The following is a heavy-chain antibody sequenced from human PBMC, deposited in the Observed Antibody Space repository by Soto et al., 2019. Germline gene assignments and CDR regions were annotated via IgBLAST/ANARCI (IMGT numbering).Heavy chain of an antibody. D-gene: IGHD2-2*01. CDR2: ISGSGGST. CDR3: ARDSGYCSSTSCYLLDY. Sequence: GGSLRLSCAVSGLTFSSYAMSWVRQGPGKGLEWVSTISGSGGSTYYADSVKGRFTISRDNSRDTLCLQMNSLRAEDTAVYYCARDSGYCSSTSCYLLDYWGQGTLVTVSS. J-gene: IGHJ4*02. V-gene: IGHV3-23*01. CDR1: GLTFSSYA.